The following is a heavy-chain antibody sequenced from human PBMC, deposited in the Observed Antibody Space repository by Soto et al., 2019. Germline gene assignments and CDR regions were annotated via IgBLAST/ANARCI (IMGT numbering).Heavy chain of an antibody. V-gene: IGHV3-7*03. CDR2: IKEDGSER. Sequence: EVQLVESGGGLVQPGGSLRLSCAVSGFSFGNYWMSWVRQAPGQGLEWLASIKEDGSERYYLDPVKGRFTISRDNAKDSLSLQMNSLRGEDTAFYYCARDVGPVTIFGEALSGYFDFWGQGTLVTVSS. CDR3: ARDVGPVTIFGEALSGYFDF. D-gene: IGHD3-3*01. J-gene: IGHJ4*02. CDR1: GFSFGNYW.